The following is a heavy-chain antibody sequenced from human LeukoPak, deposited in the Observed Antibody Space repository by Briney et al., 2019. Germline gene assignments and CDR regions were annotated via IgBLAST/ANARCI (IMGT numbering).Heavy chain of an antibody. V-gene: IGHV4-61*02. CDR3: ARENSRYYFDY. D-gene: IGHD4-23*01. CDR1: GGSISSGSYS. CDR2: IYTSGST. Sequence: SETLSLTCTVSGGSISSGSYSWSWIRQPAGKGLEWIGRIYTSGSTNYNPSLKSRVTISVDTSKNQFSLKLSSVTAADTAVYYCARENSRYYFDYWGQGTLVTVSS. J-gene: IGHJ4*02.